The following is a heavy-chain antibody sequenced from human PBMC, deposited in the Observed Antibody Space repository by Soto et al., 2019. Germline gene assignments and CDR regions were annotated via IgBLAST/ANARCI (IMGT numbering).Heavy chain of an antibody. J-gene: IGHJ4*02. CDR2: IWNDGSNK. CDR1: GFTFSIYG. D-gene: IGHD3-16*01. Sequence: QVQLVESGGGVVQPGRSLRLSCAASGFTFSIYGMHWVRQAPGKGLERVAVIWNDGSNKYYGDSVKGRFTISRDNSNNTLYLHMNSLRADDTAVDYCARAVGPFAYCGQGTLVTVSS. V-gene: IGHV3-33*01. CDR3: ARAVGPFAY.